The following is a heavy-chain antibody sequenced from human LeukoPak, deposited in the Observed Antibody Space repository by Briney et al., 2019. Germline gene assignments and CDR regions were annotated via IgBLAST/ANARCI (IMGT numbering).Heavy chain of an antibody. Sequence: PSETLSLTCTVSGASISTNYWSWIRQPPGKGLEWIGSIFYTGSPNYNPSLKSRVTISVDTSKNQFSLKLSSVTAADTAVYYCARRPDYYGSGSYLFDYWGQGTLVTVSS. J-gene: IGHJ4*02. CDR3: ARRPDYYGSGSYLFDY. V-gene: IGHV4-59*08. D-gene: IGHD3-10*01. CDR2: IFYTGSP. CDR1: GASISTNY.